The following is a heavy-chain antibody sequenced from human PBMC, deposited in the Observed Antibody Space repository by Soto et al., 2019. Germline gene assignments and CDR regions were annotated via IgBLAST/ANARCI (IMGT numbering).Heavy chain of an antibody. CDR3: VISSGLRQVVGYKYGLDV. J-gene: IGHJ6*02. D-gene: IGHD3-22*01. CDR2: ISGSGTYT. Sequence: QVQLVESGGGLVQPGGSLRLSCAVSGFTVSDHYMNWIRQAPGKGLEWVSYISGSGTYTNYADSVKGRFFISRDIGQNSRWLQINSLRAEDTAVYYCVISSGLRQVVGYKYGLDVWGQGTAVTVSS. CDR1: GFTVSDHY. V-gene: IGHV3-11*06.